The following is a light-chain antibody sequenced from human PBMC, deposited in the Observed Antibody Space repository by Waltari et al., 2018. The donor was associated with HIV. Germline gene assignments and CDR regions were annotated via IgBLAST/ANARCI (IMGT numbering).Light chain of an antibody. CDR3: CSYAGGSRV. Sequence: QSALTQPRSVSGSPGQSVTISCTGTSSDVGGYNFVSWYQQHPGKVPKLLVYGVSKRPSGVPDRFSGSKSGNTASLTISGLQVEDEGDHYCCSYAGGSRVFGTGTKVTVL. V-gene: IGLV2-11*01. CDR1: SSDVGGYNF. J-gene: IGLJ1*01. CDR2: GVS.